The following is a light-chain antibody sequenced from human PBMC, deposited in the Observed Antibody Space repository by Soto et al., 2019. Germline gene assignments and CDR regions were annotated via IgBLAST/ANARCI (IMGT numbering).Light chain of an antibody. CDR2: RSD. Sequence: QAVVTQPPSTSVTPGQRVTISCSGSSSNIGSNHVYWYQQFPGMAPKLLMYRSDQRPTGVPDRFSGSKSGTSASLAISGRRSDDEADYYCSARDDSLSGVVFGGGTKVTV. J-gene: IGLJ2*01. CDR3: SARDDSLSGVV. CDR1: SSNIGSNH. V-gene: IGLV1-47*01.